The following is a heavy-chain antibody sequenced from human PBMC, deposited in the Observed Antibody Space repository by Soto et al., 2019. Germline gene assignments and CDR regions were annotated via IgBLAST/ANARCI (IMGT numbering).Heavy chain of an antibody. CDR1: GFRFSDYS. V-gene: IGHV3-48*01. J-gene: IGHJ4*02. CDR2: ISSSSFTI. CDR3: WRGYNRFWSGHFDY. D-gene: IGHD3-3*01. Sequence: EVHLVESGGRLVQPGGSLRLSCAASGFRFSDYSMNWVRQAPGRGLEWVSYISSSSFTIHYADSVEGRFAISRDNAKNSLYLQKKQLRIQETAWYYCWRGYNRFWSGHFDYWGQGSLVTVSS.